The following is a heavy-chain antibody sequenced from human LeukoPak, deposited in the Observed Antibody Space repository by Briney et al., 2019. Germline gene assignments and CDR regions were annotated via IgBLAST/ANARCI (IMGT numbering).Heavy chain of an antibody. D-gene: IGHD6-19*01. CDR3: ASGSLVAGTALCDY. Sequence: SETLSLTCTVSGGSISSYYWSWIRQPPGKGLEWIGYIYYSGSTNYNPSLKSRVTISVDTSKNQLSLKLSSVTAADTAVYYCASGSLVAGTALCDYWGQGTLVTVSS. CDR2: IYYSGST. J-gene: IGHJ4*02. CDR1: GGSISSYY. V-gene: IGHV4-59*01.